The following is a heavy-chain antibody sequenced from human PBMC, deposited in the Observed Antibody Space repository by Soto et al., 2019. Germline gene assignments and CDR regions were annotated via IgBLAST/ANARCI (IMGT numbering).Heavy chain of an antibody. CDR3: ARVRDIVVVVAATPSISDYFDY. CDR2: ISSSSSTI. D-gene: IGHD2-15*01. J-gene: IGHJ4*02. CDR1: GFTFSSYS. Sequence: PGGSLRLSCAASGFTFSSYSMNWVRQAPGKGLEWVSYISSSSSTIYYADSVKGRFTISRDNAKNSLYLQMNSLRDEDTAVYYCARVRDIVVVVAATPSISDYFDYWGQGTLVTVSS. V-gene: IGHV3-48*02.